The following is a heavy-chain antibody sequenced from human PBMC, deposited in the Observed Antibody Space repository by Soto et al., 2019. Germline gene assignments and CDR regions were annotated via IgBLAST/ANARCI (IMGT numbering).Heavy chain of an antibody. Sequence: SQTLSLTCAISGDSVSSNVAAWNWIRQSPSRGLEWLGRTYYRSKWYHDYAVSVKSRTTINPDTSKNQFSLHLNSVTPEDTAVYYCAAGPGGTIYGMDVWGQGTTVTVSS. J-gene: IGHJ6*02. D-gene: IGHD3-10*01. CDR3: AAGPGGTIYGMDV. CDR1: GDSVSSNVAA. CDR2: TYYRSKWYH. V-gene: IGHV6-1*01.